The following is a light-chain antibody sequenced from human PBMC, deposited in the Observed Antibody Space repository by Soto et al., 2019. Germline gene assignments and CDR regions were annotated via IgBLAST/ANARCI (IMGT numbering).Light chain of an antibody. V-gene: IGLV2-14*03. CDR1: SSDIVGYDY. CDR3: SSYTFSSTLVV. CDR2: DVS. Sequence: QSALTQPASVSGSPGQSITISCTGTSSDIVGYDYVSWYRQHPGKAPTLMIYDVSNRPSGISNRFSGSKSGNTASLTISGLQAEDEADYYCSSYTFSSTLVVFGTGTKLTVL. J-gene: IGLJ1*01.